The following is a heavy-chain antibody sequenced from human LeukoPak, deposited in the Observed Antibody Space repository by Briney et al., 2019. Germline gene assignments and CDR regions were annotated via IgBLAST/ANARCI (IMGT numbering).Heavy chain of an antibody. CDR1: GGSISSYY. V-gene: IGHV4-59*08. CDR2: IYYSGST. CDR3: ARAGIAVAGTYYYYGMDV. Sequence: PSGTLSLTCTVSGGSISSYYWSWIRQPPGKGLEWIGYIYYSGSTNYNPSLKSRVTISVDTSKNQFSLKLSSVTAADTAVYYCARAGIAVAGTYYYYGMDVWGQGTTVTVSS. J-gene: IGHJ6*02. D-gene: IGHD6-19*01.